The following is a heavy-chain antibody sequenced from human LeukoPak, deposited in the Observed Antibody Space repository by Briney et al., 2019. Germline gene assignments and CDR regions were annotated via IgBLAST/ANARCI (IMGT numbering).Heavy chain of an antibody. CDR2: TCYRSTWYN. CDR1: GDSVSSNSAG. D-gene: IGHD3-10*01. V-gene: IGHV6-1*01. Sequence: SQTLSLTCAIFGDSVSSNSAGWSWARQSPSRGLEWLGRTCYRSTWYNDDAPSVKGRLTINPDTAKNQFSLQLKSVTAEDTALYYCVRGGLVRGAINSLIGFGVWGQGIMVTVSS. CDR3: VRGGLVRGAINSLIGFGV. J-gene: IGHJ3*01.